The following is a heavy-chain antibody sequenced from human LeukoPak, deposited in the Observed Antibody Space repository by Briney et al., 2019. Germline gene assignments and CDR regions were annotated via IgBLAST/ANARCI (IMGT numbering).Heavy chain of an antibody. Sequence: GGSLRLSCAASGFTFSDYWMTWVRQAPGKGLEWVANIKQDGSEIYYVDSVKGRFTISRDNAKNSLYLQMNSLRAEDTALYYCARDRSMTHFDYWGQGTLSPSPQ. CDR3: ARDRSMTHFDY. CDR2: IKQDGSEI. J-gene: IGHJ4*02. V-gene: IGHV3-7*03. CDR1: GFTFSDYW.